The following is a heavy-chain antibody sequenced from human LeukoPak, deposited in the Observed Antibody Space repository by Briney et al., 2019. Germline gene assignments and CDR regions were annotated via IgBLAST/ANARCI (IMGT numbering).Heavy chain of an antibody. CDR2: IYYSGST. Sequence: SETLSLTCTVSGGSISSYYWSWIRQPPGKGLEWIGYIYYSGSTNYNPSLKSRVTISVGTSKNQFSLKLSSVTAADTAVYYCARHTGPDNFDYWGQGTLVTVSS. CDR3: ARHTGPDNFDY. D-gene: IGHD1-14*01. CDR1: GGSISSYY. V-gene: IGHV4-59*08. J-gene: IGHJ4*02.